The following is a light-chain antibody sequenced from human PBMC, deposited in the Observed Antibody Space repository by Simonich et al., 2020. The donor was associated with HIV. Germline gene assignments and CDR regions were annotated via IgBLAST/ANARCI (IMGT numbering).Light chain of an antibody. CDR2: DAS. CDR3: MQSVQLPFT. Sequence: DIVMTQTPLSLSVTPGQPASMSCKSSQSLLHRDGKTYLYWYLQKPGQSPQLLIYDASNRFSGVPDRFSGSGSGTDFTLKISRVEAEDVGLYYCMQSVQLPFTFGPGTKVDIK. J-gene: IGKJ3*01. V-gene: IGKV2D-29*02. CDR1: QSLLHRDGKTY.